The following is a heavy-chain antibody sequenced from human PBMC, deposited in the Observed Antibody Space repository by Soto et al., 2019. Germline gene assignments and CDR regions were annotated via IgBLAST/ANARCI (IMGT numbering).Heavy chain of an antibody. V-gene: IGHV3-11*01. J-gene: IGHJ4*02. Sequence: KPGGSLRLSCAASGFTFSDYYMNWIRQAPGKGLEWLSYISGSDGAIYYADSVKGRFTISRDNAENSLYLQMDSLRAEDTAVYYCVRTRYGPTFDYWGPGTLVTVSS. CDR2: ISGSDGAI. CDR1: GFTFSDYY. D-gene: IGHD2-8*01. CDR3: VRTRYGPTFDY.